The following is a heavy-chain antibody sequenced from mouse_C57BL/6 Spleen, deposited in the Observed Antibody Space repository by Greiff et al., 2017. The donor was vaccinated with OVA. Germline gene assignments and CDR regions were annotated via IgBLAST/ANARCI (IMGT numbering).Heavy chain of an antibody. V-gene: IGHV1-63*01. CDR1: GYTFTNYW. CDR2: IYPGGGYT. D-gene: IGHD1-1*01. Sequence: VKVVESGAELVRPGTSVKMSCKASGYTFTNYWIGWAKQRPGHGLEWIGDIYPGGGYTNYNEKFKGKATLTADKSSSTAYLQFSSLTSEDSASSYCAKYYGSREYYFDYWGQGTTLTVSS. CDR3: AKYYGSREYYFDY. J-gene: IGHJ2*01.